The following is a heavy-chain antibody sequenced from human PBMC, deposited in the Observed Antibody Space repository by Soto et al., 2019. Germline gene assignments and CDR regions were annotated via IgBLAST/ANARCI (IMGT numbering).Heavy chain of an antibody. CDR1: GYTFTSYY. J-gene: IGHJ6*02. D-gene: IGHD3-10*01. CDR3: ARDQPRSGSSFYGMDV. V-gene: IGHV1-46*01. CDR2: INPSGGST. Sequence: GASVKVSCKASGYTFTSYYTHWVRQAPGQGLEWMGIINPSGGSTSYAQKFQGRVTMTRDTSTSTVYMELSSLRSEDTAVYYCARDQPRSGSSFYGMDVWGQGTTVTVSS.